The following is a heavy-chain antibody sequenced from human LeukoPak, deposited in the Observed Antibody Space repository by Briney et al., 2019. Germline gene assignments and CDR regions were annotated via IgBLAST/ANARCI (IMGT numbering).Heavy chain of an antibody. J-gene: IGHJ4*02. CDR2: INPNSGGT. D-gene: IGHD4-17*01. Sequence: GASVKVSCKASGYTFTGYYMHWVRQGPGQGLERMGWINPNSGGTNYAQKFQGWVTMTRDTSISTAYMELSRLRSDDTAVYYCARGLKATVTTTFDYWGQGTLVTVSS. CDR3: ARGLKATVTTTFDY. CDR1: GYTFTGYY. V-gene: IGHV1-2*04.